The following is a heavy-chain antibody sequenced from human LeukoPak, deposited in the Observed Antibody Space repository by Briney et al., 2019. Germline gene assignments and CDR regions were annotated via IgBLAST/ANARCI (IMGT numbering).Heavy chain of an antibody. CDR3: ARSGSGYLRYYFDY. Sequence: KPSETLSLTCSVSGASVSSSSYFWAWIRQPPGKGLEWIVTIYYAGSTYYNPSLKSRVTISVDTSKNQLSLDLSSVTAADTAVYYCARSGSGYLRYYFDYWGQGTLVTVSS. CDR1: GASVSSSSYF. V-gene: IGHV4-39*07. D-gene: IGHD5-12*01. CDR2: IYYAGST. J-gene: IGHJ4*02.